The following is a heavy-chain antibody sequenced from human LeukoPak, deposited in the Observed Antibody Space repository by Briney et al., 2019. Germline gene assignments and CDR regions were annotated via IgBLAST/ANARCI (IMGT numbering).Heavy chain of an antibody. CDR1: GFTFSSYG. D-gene: IGHD2-15*01. J-gene: IGHJ3*02. CDR3: AREIGGHHDAFDI. V-gene: IGHV3-33*01. Sequence: GGSLRLSCAASGFTFSSYGMHWVRQAPGKGLEWVAVIWYDGSDKYYADSVKGRFTISRDNSKNTLYLQMNSLRAEDTAVYYCAREIGGHHDAFDIWGQGTMVTVSS. CDR2: IWYDGSDK.